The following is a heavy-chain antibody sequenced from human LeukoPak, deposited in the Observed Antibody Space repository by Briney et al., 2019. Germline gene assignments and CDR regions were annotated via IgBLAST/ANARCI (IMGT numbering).Heavy chain of an antibody. V-gene: IGHV1-2*02. Sequence: GASVKVSCKASGGTFSSYAISWVRQAPGQGLEWMGWINPNSGGTNYAQKFQGRVTMTRDTSISTAYMELSRLRSDDTAVYYCARVAITFGGRTHLDYWGQGTLVTVSS. J-gene: IGHJ4*02. CDR1: GGTFSSYA. D-gene: IGHD3-16*01. CDR3: ARVAITFGGRTHLDY. CDR2: INPNSGGT.